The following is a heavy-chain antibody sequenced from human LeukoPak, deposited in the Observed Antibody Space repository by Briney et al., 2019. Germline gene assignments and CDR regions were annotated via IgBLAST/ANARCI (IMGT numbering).Heavy chain of an antibody. Sequence: ASVKVSCKASGGTFSSYAISWVRQAPGQGLEWMGRIIPILGIANYAQKFQGRVTITADKSTSTAYMELSSLRSGDTAVYYCARDQLPQDLDPWGQGTLVTVSS. J-gene: IGHJ5*02. V-gene: IGHV1-69*04. CDR1: GGTFSSYA. CDR2: IIPILGIA. CDR3: ARDQLPQDLDP. D-gene: IGHD6-6*01.